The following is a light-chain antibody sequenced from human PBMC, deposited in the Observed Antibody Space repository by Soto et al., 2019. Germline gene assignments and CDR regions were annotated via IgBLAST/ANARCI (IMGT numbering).Light chain of an antibody. CDR1: RSVGSY. V-gene: IGKV3-11*01. Sequence: EIVLTQSPVTMSLSPGEGATLSCRASRSVGSYLAWYQQKPGQPPRLLIYDASHRATGIPARFSGSGSGTDFTLTITSLEPDDFAIYYCQQRSNWPPYTFGQGTKLEIK. CDR2: DAS. J-gene: IGKJ2*01. CDR3: QQRSNWPPYT.